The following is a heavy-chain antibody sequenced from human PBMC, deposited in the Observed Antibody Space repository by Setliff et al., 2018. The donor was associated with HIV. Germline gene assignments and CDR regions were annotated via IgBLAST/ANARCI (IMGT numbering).Heavy chain of an antibody. D-gene: IGHD3-10*01. V-gene: IGHV4-59*11. Sequence: SETLSLTCTVSGPSINIHYWSWIRQSPGKGFEWIGYIYSTGSTNYNPSLQSRVTISMVASRNQFSLKVTSVTAADTAVYYCAARNSGNPTRHFDYRGQGTLVTVSS. J-gene: IGHJ4*02. CDR2: IYSTGST. CDR3: AARNSGNPTRHFDY. CDR1: GPSINIHY.